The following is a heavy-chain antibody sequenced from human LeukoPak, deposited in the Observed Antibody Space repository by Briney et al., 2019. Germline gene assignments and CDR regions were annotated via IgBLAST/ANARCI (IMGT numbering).Heavy chain of an antibody. V-gene: IGHV1-2*06. CDR1: GYTFTDYY. CDR2: INPNSGDT. D-gene: IGHD4-17*01. CDR3: ARVMKATVRTSNFDY. J-gene: IGHJ4*02. Sequence: ASVKVFCKASGYTFTDYYMYWVRQAPGQGLEWMGRINPNSGDTFYAQKFQGRVTMTRDTSISTAYMELSRLRSDDTAVYYCARVMKATVRTSNFDYWGQGTLVTVSS.